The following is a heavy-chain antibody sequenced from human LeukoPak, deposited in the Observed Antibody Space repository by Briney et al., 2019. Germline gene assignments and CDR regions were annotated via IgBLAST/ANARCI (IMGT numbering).Heavy chain of an antibody. J-gene: IGHJ4*02. CDR3: AKVAHFGSGSYQFDY. CDR1: GFTFSTYG. D-gene: IGHD3-10*01. CDR2: ISYDGSNE. Sequence: PGRSLRLSCAASGFTFSTYGMHWVRQAPGKGLEWVAGISYDGSNEFYADSVEGRFTISRDNSKNTLYLQMSSLRGEDTAVYYCAKVAHFGSGSYQFDYWGQGTLVTVSS. V-gene: IGHV3-30*18.